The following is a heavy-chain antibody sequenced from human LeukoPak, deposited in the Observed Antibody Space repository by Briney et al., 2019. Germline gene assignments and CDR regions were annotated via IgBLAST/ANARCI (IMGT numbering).Heavy chain of an antibody. CDR1: GGSINTFY. CDR2: IYTRGNT. V-gene: IGHV4-4*07. D-gene: IGHD1-26*01. CDR3: VRHYVLHIVGPSY. Sequence: PSETLSLTCTVSGGSINTFYWSWIRQPGGKGLDWIGRIYTRGNTNYNPSLKSRVTMSVDTSKNQFSLKVNSVTAADTAMYFCVRHYVLHIVGPSYWGQGILVTVSS. J-gene: IGHJ4*02.